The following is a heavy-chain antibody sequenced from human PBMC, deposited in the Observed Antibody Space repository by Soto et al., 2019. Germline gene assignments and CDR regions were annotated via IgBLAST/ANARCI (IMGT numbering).Heavy chain of an antibody. CDR1: GFTFSSYS. V-gene: IGHV3-21*01. Sequence: ESGGGLVKPGGSLRLSCAASGFTFSSYSMNWVRQAPGKGLEWVSSISSSSSYIYYADSVKGRFTISRDNAKNSLYLQMNSLRAEDTAVYYCAREISGSSPGGVDYWGQGTLVTVSS. CDR3: AREISGSSPGGVDY. D-gene: IGHD6-6*01. CDR2: ISSSSSYI. J-gene: IGHJ4*02.